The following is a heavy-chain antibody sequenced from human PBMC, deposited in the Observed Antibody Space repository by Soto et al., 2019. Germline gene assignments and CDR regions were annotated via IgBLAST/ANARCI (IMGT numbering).Heavy chain of an antibody. CDR2: ISGSGGNT. J-gene: IGHJ4*02. Sequence: EVQLLESGGGLVQPGGSLRLSCAASGFAFSTYAMSWVRQAPGKGLEWVSAISGSGGNTYYADSVKGRFTISRDSSKNKVYLQLNSLRAEDTAIYYCAKASMGTTKGKYHFDCWGQGTLVTASS. CDR3: AKASMGTTKGKYHFDC. CDR1: GFAFSTYA. D-gene: IGHD4-17*01. V-gene: IGHV3-23*01.